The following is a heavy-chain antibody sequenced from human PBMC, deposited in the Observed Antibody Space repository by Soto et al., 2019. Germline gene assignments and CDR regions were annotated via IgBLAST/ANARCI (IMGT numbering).Heavy chain of an antibody. CDR3: ARGLKTYYGSGSYGFYNWFDP. CDR1: GYTFTSYG. V-gene: IGHV1-18*01. CDR2: ISAYNGNT. D-gene: IGHD3-10*01. J-gene: IGHJ5*02. Sequence: ASVKVSCKASGYTFTSYGISWVRQAPGQGLEWMGWISAYNGNTNYAQKLQGRVTMTNDTSTSTAYMELRSLGADDTAVYYCARGLKTYYGSGSYGFYNWFDPWGQGTLVTVSS.